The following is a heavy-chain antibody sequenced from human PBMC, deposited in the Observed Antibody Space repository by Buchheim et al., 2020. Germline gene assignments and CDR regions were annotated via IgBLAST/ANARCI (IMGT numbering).Heavy chain of an antibody. D-gene: IGHD2-2*01. CDR3: ARDRGSNTSCTLDY. Sequence: QVQLVESGGGVVQPGRSLRLSCAASGFTFSSYGMHWVRQAPGKGLEWVAVIWYDGSNKYYADSAKGRFTISRDNSKNTLYMQMNSLRAEDTAVYYCARDRGSNTSCTLDYWGQGTL. CDR1: GFTFSSYG. CDR2: IWYDGSNK. J-gene: IGHJ4*02. V-gene: IGHV3-33*01.